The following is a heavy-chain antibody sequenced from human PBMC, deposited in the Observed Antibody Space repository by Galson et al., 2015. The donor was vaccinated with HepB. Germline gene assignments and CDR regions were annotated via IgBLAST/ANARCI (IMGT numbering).Heavy chain of an antibody. CDR1: GGSFSGYY. J-gene: IGHJ4*02. CDR3: ARSPDYYDSSGLSDY. V-gene: IGHV4-34*01. Sequence: ETLSLTCTVSGGSFSGYYWSWIRHPPGKGLEWIGEINHSGSTNYNPSLKSRVTISVDTSKNQFSLKLRSVTAADTAGYYCARSPDYYDSSGLSDYWGQGTLVTVSS. D-gene: IGHD3-22*01. CDR2: INHSGST.